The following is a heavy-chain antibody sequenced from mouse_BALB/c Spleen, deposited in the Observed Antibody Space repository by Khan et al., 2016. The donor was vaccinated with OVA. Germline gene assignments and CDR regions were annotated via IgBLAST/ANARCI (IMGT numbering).Heavy chain of an antibody. CDR3: VRALYYDGSSYEGFAY. V-gene: IGHV1S136*01. Sequence: VQLQQSGPELVKPGASVKMSCKASGYTFTSYVMHWVKQKPGQGLEWIGYINPYSDDTKYNEKFKGKATLTSDKSSSTAYMELSSLTSEDSAVYYCVRALYYDGSSYEGFAYWGQGTLVTVSA. CDR2: INPYSDDT. CDR1: GYTFTSYV. J-gene: IGHJ3*01. D-gene: IGHD1-1*01.